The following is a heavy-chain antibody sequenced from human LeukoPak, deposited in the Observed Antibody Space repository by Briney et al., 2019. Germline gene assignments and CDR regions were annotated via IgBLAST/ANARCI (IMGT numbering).Heavy chain of an antibody. CDR1: GFTFSDCA. CDR2: ITNSGGST. V-gene: IGHV3-23*01. Sequence: GGSLRLSCAASGFTFSDCAMRWVRQAPGEGLEWVSSITNSGGSTYYADSVKGRFTISRDNSKNTLYLQMNSLRAGDTAVYFCAKLSRGWSGTDHWGQGTLVTVSS. J-gene: IGHJ4*02. D-gene: IGHD6-25*01. CDR3: AKLSRGWSGTDH.